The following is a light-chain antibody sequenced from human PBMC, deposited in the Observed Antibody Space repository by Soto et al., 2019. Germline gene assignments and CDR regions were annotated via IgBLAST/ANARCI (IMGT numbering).Light chain of an antibody. J-gene: IGKJ1*01. CDR2: DTX. Sequence: EVVLTQSPATXXXXXGERATXSXXASESTTSSLAWXQQKPGQAPRVLIYDTXTRATGIPARFXGSXSGTDFTLTISSLEPEDFXVYYCHHRGNWWTFGQGTKVEIK. V-gene: IGKV3-11*01. CDR3: HHRGNWWT. CDR1: ESTTSS.